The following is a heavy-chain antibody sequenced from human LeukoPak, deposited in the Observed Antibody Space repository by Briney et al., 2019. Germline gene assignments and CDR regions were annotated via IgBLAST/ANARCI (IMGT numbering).Heavy chain of an antibody. J-gene: IGHJ4*02. CDR3: ARDTYFYGSSAYYFDY. V-gene: IGHV4-4*07. CDR1: GGSISSYY. Sequence: SETLSLTCTVSGGSISSYYWSWIRQPAGKGLEWIGRIHTSGSTNYNPSLKSRVTMSVDTSKNQFSLKLSSVTAADTAVYYCARDTYFYGSSAYYFDYWGQGTLVSVSS. D-gene: IGHD3-10*01. CDR2: IHTSGST.